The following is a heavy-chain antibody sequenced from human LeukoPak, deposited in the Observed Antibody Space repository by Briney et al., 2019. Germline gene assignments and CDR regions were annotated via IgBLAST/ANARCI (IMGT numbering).Heavy chain of an antibody. Sequence: SVKVSCKASGGTFSSYAISWVRQAPGQGLEWMGGIIPIFGTANYAQKFQGRVTITADESTSTAYMELSSLRSEDTAVYYCAREERYSYGLDYWSQGTLVTVSS. CDR2: IIPIFGTA. V-gene: IGHV1-69*13. CDR1: GGTFSSYA. J-gene: IGHJ4*02. CDR3: AREERYSYGLDY. D-gene: IGHD5-18*01.